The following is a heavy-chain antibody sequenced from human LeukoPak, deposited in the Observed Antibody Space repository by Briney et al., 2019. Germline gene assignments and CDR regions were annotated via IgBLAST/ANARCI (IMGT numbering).Heavy chain of an antibody. CDR3: ARGWLRLVHAFDI. CDR1: GFTVSSNY. D-gene: IGHD5-12*01. J-gene: IGHJ3*02. Sequence: GGSLRLSCAASGFTVSSNYMSWVRQAPGKGLEWVSVIYSGGSTYYADSVKGRFTISRDNSKNTLYLQMNSLRAEDTAVYYCARGWLRLVHAFDIWGQGTMVTVSS. V-gene: IGHV3-66*01. CDR2: IYSGGST.